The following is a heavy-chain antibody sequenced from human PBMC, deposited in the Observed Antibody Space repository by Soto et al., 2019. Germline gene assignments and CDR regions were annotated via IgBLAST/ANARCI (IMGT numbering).Heavy chain of an antibody. V-gene: IGHV1-18*04. J-gene: IGHJ4*02. Sequence: ASVKVSCKASGYTFTSHGISWLRQSPGQGLEWMGWISGYNGNTKYAQKIQGRVTMTTDTSTSTAYMELRSLRSDDTAVYYCARDKVEMATIFDYWGQGTLVTVSS. CDR3: ARDKVEMATIFDY. CDR2: ISGYNGNT. D-gene: IGHD5-12*01. CDR1: GYTFTSHG.